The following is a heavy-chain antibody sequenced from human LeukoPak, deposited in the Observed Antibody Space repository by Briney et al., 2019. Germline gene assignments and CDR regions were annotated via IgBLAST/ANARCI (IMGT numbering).Heavy chain of an antibody. CDR3: ARGGSSWYQSGYMDV. J-gene: IGHJ6*03. CDR1: GYTFTGYY. D-gene: IGHD6-13*01. V-gene: IGHV1-2*02. Sequence: ASVKVSCKASGYTFTGYYMHWVRQAPGQGLEWMGWINPNSGGTNYAQKFQGRVTMTRDTSISTAYMELSSLRSEDTAVYYCARGGSSWYQSGYMDVWGKGTTVTVSS. CDR2: INPNSGGT.